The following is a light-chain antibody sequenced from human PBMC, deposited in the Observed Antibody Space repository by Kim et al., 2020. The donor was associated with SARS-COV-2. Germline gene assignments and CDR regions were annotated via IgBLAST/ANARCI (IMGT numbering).Light chain of an antibody. CDR3: QQYGSSYT. J-gene: IGKJ2*01. CDR2: GAS. CDR1: QSVSSSY. Sequence: LSWSPGERATLSCRASQSVSSSYLAWYQHKPGQAPRLLIYGASSRATGIPDRFSGSGSGTDFTLTISRLEPEDFAVYYCQQYGSSYTFGQGTKLEIK. V-gene: IGKV3-20*01.